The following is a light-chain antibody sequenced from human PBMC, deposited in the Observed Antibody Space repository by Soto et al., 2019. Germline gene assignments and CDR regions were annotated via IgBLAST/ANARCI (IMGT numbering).Light chain of an antibody. V-gene: IGKV1-5*03. CDR1: QSIGRS. CDR2: KAS. CDR3: QQCDSSSYT. Sequence: DIPMTQSPSTLSASVGDRVTITCRASQSIGRSLAWYLQKPGKAPKLLIFKASTLESGVPSRFSGSGSGTEFTLTINSLQPDDFATYYCQQCDSSSYTFGQGTKLDIK. J-gene: IGKJ2*01.